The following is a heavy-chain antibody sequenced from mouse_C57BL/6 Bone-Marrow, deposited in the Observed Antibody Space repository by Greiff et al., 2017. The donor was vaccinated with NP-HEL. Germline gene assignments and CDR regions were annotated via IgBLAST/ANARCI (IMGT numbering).Heavy chain of an antibody. J-gene: IGHJ1*03. V-gene: IGHV1-55*01. D-gene: IGHD1-1*01. CDR2: IYPGSGST. CDR3: ARFSTVVASDWYIDV. CDR1: GYTFTSYW. Sequence: VQLQQSGAELVKPGASVKMSCKASGYTFTSYWITWVKQRPGQGLEWIGDIYPGSGSTNYNEKFKSKATLTVDTSSSTAYMQLSSLTSEDSAVYYCARFSTVVASDWYIDVWGKGTPVTVAS.